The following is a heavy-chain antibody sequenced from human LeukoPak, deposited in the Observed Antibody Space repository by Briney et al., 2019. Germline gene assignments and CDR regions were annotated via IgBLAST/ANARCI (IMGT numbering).Heavy chain of an antibody. CDR3: AREGDVVVVAANDY. D-gene: IGHD2-15*01. CDR1: GFTFSSYS. Sequence: KSGGSLRLSCAASGFTFSSYSMNWVRQAPGKGLEWVSSISSSSSYIYYADSVKGRFTISRDNAKNSLYLQMNSLRAEDTAVYYCAREGDVVVVAANDYWGQGTLVTVSS. J-gene: IGHJ4*02. V-gene: IGHV3-21*01. CDR2: ISSSSSYI.